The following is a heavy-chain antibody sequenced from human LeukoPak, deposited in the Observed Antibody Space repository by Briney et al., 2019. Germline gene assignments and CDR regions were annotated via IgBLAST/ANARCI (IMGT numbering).Heavy chain of an antibody. CDR2: INSDGSST. D-gene: IGHD5-18*01. Sequence: PGWALRLSCAACGLTFSSYWMHWLRQAPGKGLVGVARINSDGSSTSYADSVKGRFTISRDNAKNTLYLQMNSLRAEDTAVYYCARSRFVDTPEDYWGQGTLVTVSS. V-gene: IGHV3-74*01. CDR1: GLTFSSYW. CDR3: ARSRFVDTPEDY. J-gene: IGHJ4*02.